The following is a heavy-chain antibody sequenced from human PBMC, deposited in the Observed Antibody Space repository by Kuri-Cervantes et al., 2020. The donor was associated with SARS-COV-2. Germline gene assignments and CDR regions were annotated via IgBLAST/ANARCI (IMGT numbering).Heavy chain of an antibody. CDR2: ISHDGKNK. V-gene: IGHV3-30*18. Sequence: GESLKISCAASGFNFSRTDMHWVRQAPGKGLEWVAVISHDGKNKKCIASGKGRFTISRENSQNTLYLHMKSLRSEDTAMYYCAKDRVGVQDFWGQGTRVTVSS. CDR1: GFNFSRTD. J-gene: IGHJ4*02. D-gene: IGHD2-21*01. CDR3: AKDRVGVQDF.